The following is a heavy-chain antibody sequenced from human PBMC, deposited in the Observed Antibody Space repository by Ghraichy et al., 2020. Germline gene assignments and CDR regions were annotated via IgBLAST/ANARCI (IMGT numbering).Heavy chain of an antibody. Sequence: SQTLSLTCTVSGGSVSSGSYYWSWIRQPPGKGLEWIGYIYYSGSTNYNPSLKSRVTISVDTSKNQFSLKLSSVTAADTAVYYCARDAPPLLSSSAFDIWGQGTMVTVSS. J-gene: IGHJ3*02. V-gene: IGHV4-61*01. CDR1: GGSVSSGSYY. CDR2: IYYSGST. CDR3: ARDAPPLLSSSAFDI. D-gene: IGHD6-6*01.